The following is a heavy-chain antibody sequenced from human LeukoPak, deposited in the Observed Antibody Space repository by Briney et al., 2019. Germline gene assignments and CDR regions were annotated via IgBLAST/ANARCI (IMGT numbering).Heavy chain of an antibody. J-gene: IGHJ4*02. D-gene: IGHD6-13*01. V-gene: IGHV1-2*06. Sequence: ASVTVSCKASGYTFTAFYMHWVRQAPGQGLEWMGRINPNSGGTKYAQKFQGRVTMTTDTSINTAYLELSRLRSDDTAVYYCARGYSSSWLDYWGQGTQVTVSS. CDR1: GYTFTAFY. CDR3: ARGYSSSWLDY. CDR2: INPNSGGT.